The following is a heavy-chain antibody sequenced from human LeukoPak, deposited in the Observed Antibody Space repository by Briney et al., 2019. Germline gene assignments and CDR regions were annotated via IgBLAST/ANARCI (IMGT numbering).Heavy chain of an antibody. CDR3: AKDSYNWNDSLTSGMDI. CDR2: ISWDGGST. V-gene: IGHV3-43D*04. CDR1: GFTFDDYA. J-gene: IGHJ6*04. D-gene: IGHD1-1*01. Sequence: PGGSLRLSCAASGFTFDDYAMHWVRQAPGKGLEWVSLISWDGGSTYYADSVKGRFTISRDNSKNSLYLQMNSLRAEDTALYYCAKDSYNWNDSLTSGMDIWGKGTTVTVSS.